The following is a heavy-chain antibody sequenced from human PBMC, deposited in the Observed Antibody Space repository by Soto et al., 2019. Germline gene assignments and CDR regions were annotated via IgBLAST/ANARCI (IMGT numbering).Heavy chain of an antibody. CDR3: ARGDYYGSGSYGYGFDP. J-gene: IGHJ5*02. V-gene: IGHV1-24*01. CDR2: FDPEDGET. D-gene: IGHD3-10*01. CDR1: GYTLTELS. Sequence: GASVKVSCKVSGYTLTELSMHWVRQAPGKGLEWMGGFDPEDGETIYAQKFQGRVTMTRDTSTSTVYMELSSLRSEDTAVYYCARGDYYGSGSYGYGFDPWGQGTLVTVSS.